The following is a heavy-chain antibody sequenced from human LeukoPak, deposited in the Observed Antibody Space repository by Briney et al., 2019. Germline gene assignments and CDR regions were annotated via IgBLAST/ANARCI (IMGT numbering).Heavy chain of an antibody. Sequence: PGGSLRLSCAASGFTFDDYAMHWVRQAPGKGLEWVSGISWNSGSIGYADSVKGRFTISRDNAKNSLYLQMNSLRAEDTALYYCAKAGGSFGYTDFDYWGQGTLVTVSS. CDR1: GFTFDDYA. D-gene: IGHD5-18*01. V-gene: IGHV3-9*01. J-gene: IGHJ4*02. CDR2: ISWNSGSI. CDR3: AKAGGSFGYTDFDY.